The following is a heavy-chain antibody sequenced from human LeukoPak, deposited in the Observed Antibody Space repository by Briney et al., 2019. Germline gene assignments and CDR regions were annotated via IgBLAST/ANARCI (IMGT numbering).Heavy chain of an antibody. Sequence: GGSLRLCCAASGFTFSSYSMNWVRQAPGKGLEWVSSISSSSSYIYYADSVKGRFTISRDNAKNSLYLQMNSLRAEDTAVYYCARDFMIAAVFDYWGQGTLVTVSS. V-gene: IGHV3-21*01. D-gene: IGHD6-13*01. CDR3: ARDFMIAAVFDY. CDR2: ISSSSSYI. J-gene: IGHJ4*02. CDR1: GFTFSSYS.